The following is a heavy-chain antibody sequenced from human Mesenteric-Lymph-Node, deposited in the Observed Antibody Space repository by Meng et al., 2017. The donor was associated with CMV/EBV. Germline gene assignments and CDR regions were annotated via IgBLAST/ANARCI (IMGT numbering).Heavy chain of an antibody. CDR2: INPNTGAT. Sequence: ASVKVSCKASGNTFTTYYMHWVRQAPGQGPEWMGWINPNTGATIYAQKFQGRVTMTRDTTISTAYMELTRLTSDDTAVYYCARDWSYDYWGQGTLVTVSS. CDR3: ARDWSYDY. CDR1: GNTFTTYY. J-gene: IGHJ4*02. V-gene: IGHV1-2*02. D-gene: IGHD1-26*01.